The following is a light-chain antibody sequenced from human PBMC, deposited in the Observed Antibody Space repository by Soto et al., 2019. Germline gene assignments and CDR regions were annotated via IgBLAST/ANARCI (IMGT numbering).Light chain of an antibody. CDR1: QSITSSY. CDR3: QQYDSSRT. Sequence: EIVLTQSPGTLSLSPGERATLSCRASQSITSSYLAWYQQKPGQAPRLFIYGASSRATGIPDRFSGSGSGTDFTLTISRLEPEDFAVYYCQQYDSSRTFGQGTKVEIK. J-gene: IGKJ1*01. V-gene: IGKV3-20*01. CDR2: GAS.